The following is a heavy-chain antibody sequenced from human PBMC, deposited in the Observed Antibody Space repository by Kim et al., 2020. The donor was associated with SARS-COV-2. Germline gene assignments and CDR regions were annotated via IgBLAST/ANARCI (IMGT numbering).Heavy chain of an antibody. CDR1: GFTFSSYG. D-gene: IGHD3-10*01. CDR3: AKDLGFGELAHWYFDY. Sequence: GGSLRLSCAASGFTFSSYGMHWVRQAPGKGLEWVAVISYDGSNKYYADSVKGRFTISRDNSKNTLYLQMNSLRAEDTAVYYCAKDLGFGELAHWYFDYWGQGTLVTVSS. CDR2: ISYDGSNK. J-gene: IGHJ4*02. V-gene: IGHV3-30*18.